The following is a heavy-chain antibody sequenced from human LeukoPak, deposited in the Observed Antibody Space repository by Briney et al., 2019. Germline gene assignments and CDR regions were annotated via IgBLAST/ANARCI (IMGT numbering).Heavy chain of an antibody. Sequence: SETLSLTCTVSGYSISSGYYWAWIRQPPGKGLGWIGNIYHSGSTYYNPSLKSRVTISVDTSKNQFSLKLSSVTAVDTALYYCARGYSSSWYFNWFDPWGQGTLVTVSS. CDR3: ARGYSSSWYFNWFDP. CDR2: IYHSGST. D-gene: IGHD6-13*01. V-gene: IGHV4-38-2*02. J-gene: IGHJ5*02. CDR1: GYSISSGYY.